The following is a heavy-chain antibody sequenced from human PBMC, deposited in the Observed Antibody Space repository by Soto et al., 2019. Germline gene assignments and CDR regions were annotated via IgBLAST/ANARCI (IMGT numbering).Heavy chain of an antibody. CDR3: AAFVVGGPSGWFDP. V-gene: IGHV1-58*02. J-gene: IGHJ5*02. CDR2: IVVGSGNT. Sequence: QMQLVQSGPEVKKPGTSVKVSCKASGFTFTRSAMQWVRQARGQRLEWIGWIVVGSGNTNYGQRFQERVTISRDMPTSTTYMELSNLRSEDTAVYYCAAFVVGGPSGWFDPWGQGTLVTVSS. D-gene: IGHD1-26*01. CDR1: GFTFTRSA.